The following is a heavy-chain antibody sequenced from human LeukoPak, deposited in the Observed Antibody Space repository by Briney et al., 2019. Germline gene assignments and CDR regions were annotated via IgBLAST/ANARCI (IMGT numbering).Heavy chain of an antibody. J-gene: IGHJ4*02. CDR1: GFTFSSYG. CDR3: ARDYYDSSGYYYLVY. Sequence: QPGRSLRLSCAASGFTFSSYGMHWVRQAPGKGLEWVAVIWYDGSNKYYADSVKGRFAISRDNSKNTLCLQMNSLRAEDTAVYYCARDYYDSSGYYYLVYWGQGTLVTVSS. V-gene: IGHV3-33*01. CDR2: IWYDGSNK. D-gene: IGHD3-22*01.